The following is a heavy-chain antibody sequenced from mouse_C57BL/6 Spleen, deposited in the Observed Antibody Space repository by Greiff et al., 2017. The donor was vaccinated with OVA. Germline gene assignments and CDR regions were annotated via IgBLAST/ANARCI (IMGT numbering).Heavy chain of an antibody. CDR2: ISYSGST. D-gene: IGHD1-1*01. CDR1: GYSITSDY. V-gene: IGHV3-8*01. CDR3: ARGFYYGSSYEGYFDY. Sequence: EVQLQESGPGLAKPSQTLSLTCSVTGYSITSDYWNWIRKFPGNKLEYMGYISYSGSTYYNPSLKSRISITRDTSKNQYYLQLNSVTTEDTATYYGARGFYYGSSYEGYFDYWGQGTTLTVSS. J-gene: IGHJ2*01.